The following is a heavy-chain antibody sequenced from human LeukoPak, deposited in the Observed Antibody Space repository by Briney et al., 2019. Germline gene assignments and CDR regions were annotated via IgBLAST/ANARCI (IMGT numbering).Heavy chain of an antibody. CDR2: ITTGSTDI. CDR1: GFTFSTYN. J-gene: IGHJ4*02. CDR3: ARDLPGVPIDH. V-gene: IGHV3-21*06. Sequence: GGSLRLSCAASGFTFSTYNMNWIRQAPGKGLEWVSSITTGSTDIYYPDSLKGRFTISRDDAKNSVYLQMNSLRVEDTAVYYCARDLPGVPIDHWGQGILVTVSS. D-gene: IGHD7-27*01.